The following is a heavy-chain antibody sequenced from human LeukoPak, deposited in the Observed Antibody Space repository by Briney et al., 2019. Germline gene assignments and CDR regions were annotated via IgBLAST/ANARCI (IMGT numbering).Heavy chain of an antibody. Sequence: SETLSLTCTVSGGSISSYYWSWIRQPPGKGLEWIGYIYYSGSTYYNPSLKSRVTISVDTSKNQFSLKLSSVTAADTAVYYCARGSLVVPEGASTFDYWGQGTLVTVSS. V-gene: IGHV4-59*08. CDR1: GGSISSYY. D-gene: IGHD2-2*01. CDR3: ARGSLVVPEGASTFDY. CDR2: IYYSGST. J-gene: IGHJ4*02.